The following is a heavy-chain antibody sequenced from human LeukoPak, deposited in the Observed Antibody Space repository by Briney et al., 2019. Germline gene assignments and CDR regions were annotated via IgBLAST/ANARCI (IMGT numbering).Heavy chain of an antibody. Sequence: SETLSLTCTVSGGSITGDYWSWIRQPPGKGLEWIGYILYIGSTNYNPSLKSRVTISVDTSKNQFSLKLSSVTAADTAVYYCARGQLWLDYWGQGTLVTVSS. CDR1: GGSITGDY. V-gene: IGHV4-59*01. CDR2: ILYIGST. J-gene: IGHJ4*02. D-gene: IGHD5-18*01. CDR3: ARGQLWLDY.